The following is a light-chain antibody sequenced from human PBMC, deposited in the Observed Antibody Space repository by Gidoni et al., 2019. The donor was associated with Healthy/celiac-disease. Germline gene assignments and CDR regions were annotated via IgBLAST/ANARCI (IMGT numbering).Light chain of an antibody. CDR3: QSYDSSLSGSVV. J-gene: IGLJ2*01. CDR1: SSNIGAGYD. Sequence: QSVLTQPPSVARAPGQRGPISCTGSSSNIGAGYDVHWYQQLPGTAPKLLISGNSNRPSGVPDRFSGSKSGTSASLAITGLQAEDEADYYCQSYDSSLSGSVVFGGGTKLTVL. V-gene: IGLV1-40*01. CDR2: GNS.